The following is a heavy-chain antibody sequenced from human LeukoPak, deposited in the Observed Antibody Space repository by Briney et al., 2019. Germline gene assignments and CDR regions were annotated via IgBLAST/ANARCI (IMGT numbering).Heavy chain of an antibody. J-gene: IGHJ4*02. CDR1: GFTFSSYW. CDR2: IKQDGSEK. CDR3: AGRDGYNSAPFDY. D-gene: IGHD1-1*01. Sequence: GRSLRLSCAASGFTFSSYWMSWVRQAPGKGLEWVANIKQDGSEKYYVDSVKGRFTISRDNAKNSLYLQMNSLRAEDTAVYYCAGRDGYNSAPFDYWGQGTLVTVSS. V-gene: IGHV3-7*01.